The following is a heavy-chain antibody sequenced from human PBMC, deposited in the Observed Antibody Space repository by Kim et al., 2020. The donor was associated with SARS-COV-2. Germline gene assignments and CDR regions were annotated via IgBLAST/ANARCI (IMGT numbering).Heavy chain of an antibody. CDR3: ANDRWYYEGPFDS. CDR2: ISYDGSNK. D-gene: IGHD2-15*01. J-gene: IGHJ5*01. CDR1: GFTFSSYG. Sequence: GGSLRLSCAASGFTFSSYGMHWVRQAPGKGLEWVAVISYDGSNKYYADSVKGRFTISRDNSKNTLYLQMNSLRAEETAVYYCANDRWYYEGPFDSCGKG. V-gene: IGHV3-30*18.